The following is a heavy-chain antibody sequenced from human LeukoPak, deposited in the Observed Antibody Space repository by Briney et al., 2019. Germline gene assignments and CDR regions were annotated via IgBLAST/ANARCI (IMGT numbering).Heavy chain of an antibody. J-gene: IGHJ4*02. V-gene: IGHV4-39*01. D-gene: IGHD2-21*01. CDR2: IYYSGST. CDR1: GGSISSSSYY. CDR3: ARVMGYYPPPYYFDY. Sequence: SETLSLTCTVSGGSISSSSYYWGWIRQPPGKGLEWIGSIYYSGSTYYNPSLKSRVTISVDTSKIQFSLKLSSVTAADTAVYYCARVMGYYPPPYYFDYWGQGTLVTVSS.